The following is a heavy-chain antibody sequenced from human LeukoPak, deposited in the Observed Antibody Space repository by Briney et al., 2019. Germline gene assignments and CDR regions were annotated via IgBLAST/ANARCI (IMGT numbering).Heavy chain of an antibody. CDR1: GFTFSSYE. CDR2: ISSSGSTI. V-gene: IGHV3-48*03. CDR3: ATDPVCDY. Sequence: GGSLRLSCAASGFTFSSYEMNGVREAPGKGLEWVSYISSSGSTIYYADSVKRRFTISRDNAQNSLYLQMNSMRAEDTAVYYCATDPVCDYWGQGKLVTVSS. J-gene: IGHJ4*02.